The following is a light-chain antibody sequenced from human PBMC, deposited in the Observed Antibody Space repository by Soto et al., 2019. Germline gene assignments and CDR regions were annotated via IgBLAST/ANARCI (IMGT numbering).Light chain of an antibody. CDR3: SSYTRSTTLV. CDR1: SSDVGAYKY. J-gene: IGLJ2*01. Sequence: QSALTQPASVSGSPGQSITISCTGTSSDVGAYKYVSWYQQHPGKAPKLMIYDVTNRPSGVSNRFSGSKSGNTASLTISGLQDEDEADYYCSSYTRSTTLVFGGGTKLTVL. CDR2: DVT. V-gene: IGLV2-14*01.